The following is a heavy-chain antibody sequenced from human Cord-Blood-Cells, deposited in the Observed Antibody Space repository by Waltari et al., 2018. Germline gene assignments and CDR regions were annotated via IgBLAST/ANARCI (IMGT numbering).Heavy chain of an antibody. J-gene: IGHJ4*02. V-gene: IGHV4-38-2*01. D-gene: IGHD7-27*01. CDR3: ARRTGEFDY. Sequence: QVQLQESGPGLVKPSETLSLTCAVSGYSISSGYYWGWIRQPPGKGLEWIGSIYHSGSTYYNPSLKSRATISVDTSKNQCSLKLSSATAADTAVYYCARRTGEFDYWGQGTLVTVSS. CDR1: GYSISSGYY. CDR2: IYHSGST.